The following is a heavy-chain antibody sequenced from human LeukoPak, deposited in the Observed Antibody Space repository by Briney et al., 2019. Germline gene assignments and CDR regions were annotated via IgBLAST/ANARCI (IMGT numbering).Heavy chain of an antibody. V-gene: IGHV4-34*01. Sequence: PSETLSLTCGVYGGSFSGYYWSWVRHPPGKGLVWIGEINHSGSTNYKPSLKSRVTISADSSKNHFLLKGTSLTAADTAYYYCAIGSDGQDYCGQGILVTVSS. CDR2: INHSGST. J-gene: IGHJ4*02. CDR1: GGSFSGYY. CDR3: AIGSDGQDY. D-gene: IGHD3-10*01.